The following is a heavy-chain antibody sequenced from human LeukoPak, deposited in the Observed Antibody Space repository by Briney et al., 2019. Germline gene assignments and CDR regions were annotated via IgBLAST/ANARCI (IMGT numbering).Heavy chain of an antibody. CDR3: AREIIVARGAFDI. Sequence: GSLRLSCTASGFTFGDYAMSWFRQSPGKGLEWIGEVNHRGSTNYNPSLKSRVTISVDTSKNQFSLKLSSVTAADTAVYYCAREIIVARGAFDIWGQGTMVTVSS. J-gene: IGHJ3*02. CDR2: VNHRGST. CDR1: GFTFGDYA. V-gene: IGHV4-34*01. D-gene: IGHD5-12*01.